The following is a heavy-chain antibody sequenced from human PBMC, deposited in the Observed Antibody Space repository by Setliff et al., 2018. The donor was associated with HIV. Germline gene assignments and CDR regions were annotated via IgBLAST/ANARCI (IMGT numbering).Heavy chain of an antibody. D-gene: IGHD4-17*01. V-gene: IGHV3-21*04. CDR2: IQSSSSR. CDR3: ARTWGDYSDYIFDY. CDR1: GLTLSNSA. J-gene: IGHJ4*02. Sequence: GGSLRLSCAASGLTLSNSAMTWVRQKPGRGLEWVSLIQSSSSRNYADSVKGRFTISRDNAKNSLYLQMNSLRAEDTAVYYCARTWGDYSDYIFDYWGQGTLVTVSS.